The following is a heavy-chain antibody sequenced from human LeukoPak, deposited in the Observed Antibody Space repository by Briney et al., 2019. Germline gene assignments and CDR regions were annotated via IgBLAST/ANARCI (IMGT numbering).Heavy chain of an antibody. V-gene: IGHV4-34*09. D-gene: IGHD3-22*01. CDR2: INHSGST. CDR1: GGSFSGYY. J-gene: IGHJ4*02. Sequence: SETLSLTCAVYGGSFSGYYWSWIRQPPGKGLEWIGEINHSGSTYYNPSLKSRVTISVDTSKNQFSLKLSSVTAADTAVYYCARVRYDSSGYYFDYWGQGTLVTVSS. CDR3: ARVRYDSSGYYFDY.